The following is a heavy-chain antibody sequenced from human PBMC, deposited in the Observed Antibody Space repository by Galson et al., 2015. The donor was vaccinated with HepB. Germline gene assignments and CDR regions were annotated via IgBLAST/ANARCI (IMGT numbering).Heavy chain of an antibody. CDR1: GFNVSTNY. CDR2: IYSGGDT. CDR3: ARDIRMGIDAFDI. D-gene: IGHD7-27*01. V-gene: IGHV3-53*01. Sequence: SLRLSCAASGFNVSTNYMRWIRQAPGKGLEWVSVIYSGGDTYYADSVKGRFTISRDKSKNTLYLQMNSLRAEDTAVYYCARDIRMGIDAFDIWGQGTTVTVSS. J-gene: IGHJ3*02.